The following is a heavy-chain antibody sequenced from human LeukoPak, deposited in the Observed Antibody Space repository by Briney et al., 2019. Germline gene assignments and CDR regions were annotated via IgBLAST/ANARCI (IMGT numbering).Heavy chain of an antibody. Sequence: GGSLRLSCAASGLNFNSYSMNWVRQAPGKGLEWVSSISSSSSFIYYADSLKGRFTISRDDAKNSLYLQMNSLRAEDTAVYYCARTYFGSGNTLVHWGQGTLVTVSS. D-gene: IGHD3-10*01. CDR2: ISSSSSFI. CDR3: ARTYFGSGNTLVH. CDR1: GLNFNSYS. V-gene: IGHV3-21*01. J-gene: IGHJ4*02.